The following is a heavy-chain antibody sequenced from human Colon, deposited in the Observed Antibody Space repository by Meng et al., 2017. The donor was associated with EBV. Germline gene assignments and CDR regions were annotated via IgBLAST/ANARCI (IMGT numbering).Heavy chain of an antibody. J-gene: IGHJ4*02. CDR3: ARRRGGSGRDC. D-gene: IGHD3-10*01. CDR2: IYHSGST. V-gene: IGHV4-39*01. Sequence: LQCQVAGLCLVKPSETLSLTGTGSAGSIRSNCYYWDWVRQPPGKGLEWIGAIYHSGSTSYNPSLQSRVTMFVDTSKNQFSLMLTSVTATDTAVYYCARRRGGSGRDCWGQGTLVTVSS. CDR1: AGSIRSNCYY.